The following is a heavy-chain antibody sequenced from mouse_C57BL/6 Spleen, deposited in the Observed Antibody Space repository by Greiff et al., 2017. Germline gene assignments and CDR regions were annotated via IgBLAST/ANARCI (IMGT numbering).Heavy chain of an antibody. CDR3: TTPEYYGSSYWYFDV. CDR2: IDPEDGDT. Sequence: EVQLQQSGAELVRPGASVKLSCTASGFNIKDYYMHWVKQRPEQGLEWIGRIDPEDGDTEYAPKFQGKATMTADTSSNTAYLQLSSLTAEATAVYYCTTPEYYGSSYWYFDVWGTGTTVTVSS. CDR1: GFNIKDYY. D-gene: IGHD1-1*01. V-gene: IGHV14-1*01. J-gene: IGHJ1*03.